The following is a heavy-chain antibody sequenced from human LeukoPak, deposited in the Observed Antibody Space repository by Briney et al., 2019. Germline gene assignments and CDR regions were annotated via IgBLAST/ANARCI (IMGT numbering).Heavy chain of an antibody. CDR2: ISAYNGNT. CDR1: GYTFINFG. D-gene: IGHD5/OR15-5a*01. CDR3: AREVSTSPCDP. V-gene: IGHV1-18*01. Sequence: ASVKVSCKASGYTFINFGINWVRQAPGQGLEWMGRISAYNGNTNSAQKLQGRVTLTTDTSTSTAFMELRSLRSDDTAVYYCAREVSTSPCDPWGQGTLVTVSS. J-gene: IGHJ5*02.